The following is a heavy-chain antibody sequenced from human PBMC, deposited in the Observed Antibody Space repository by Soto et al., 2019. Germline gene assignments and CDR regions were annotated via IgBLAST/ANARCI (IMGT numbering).Heavy chain of an antibody. J-gene: IGHJ5*02. CDR3: AKGGIYDYVWRIKNWFDP. D-gene: IGHD3-16*01. CDR1: GFTFSIYA. V-gene: IGHV3-23*01. CDR2: ISGSGGST. Sequence: GGSLRLSCAASGFTFSIYAMSWVRQAPGKGLEWVSAISGSGGSTYYADSVKGRFTISRDNSKNTLYLQMNSLRAEDTAVYYCAKGGIYDYVWRIKNWFDPWGQGTLVTVSS.